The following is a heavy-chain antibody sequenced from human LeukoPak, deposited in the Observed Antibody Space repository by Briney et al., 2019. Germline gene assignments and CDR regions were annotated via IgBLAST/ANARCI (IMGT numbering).Heavy chain of an antibody. CDR1: GSTFTSYY. D-gene: IGHD6-19*01. Sequence: ASVKVSFKASGSTFTSYYMHWVRQAPGQGLEWMGIINPSGGSTSYAQKFQGRVTMTRDMSTSTDYMELSSLRSEDTAVYYCARDLIAVAGANFDYWGQGTLVTVSS. J-gene: IGHJ4*02. CDR3: ARDLIAVAGANFDY. V-gene: IGHV1-46*01. CDR2: INPSGGST.